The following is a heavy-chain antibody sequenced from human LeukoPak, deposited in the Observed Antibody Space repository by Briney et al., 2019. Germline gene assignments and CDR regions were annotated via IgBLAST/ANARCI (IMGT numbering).Heavy chain of an antibody. J-gene: IGHJ2*01. Sequence: PSQTLSLTCAVYGGSFSGYYWSWIRQPPGKGLEWIGEINHSGSTNYNPSLKSRVTISVDTSKNQFSLKLSSVTAGDTAVYYCARGRGVLRWAPYYWYFDLWGRGTLVTVSS. V-gene: IGHV4-34*01. CDR1: GGSFSGYY. D-gene: IGHD4-23*01. CDR2: INHSGST. CDR3: ARGRGVLRWAPYYWYFDL.